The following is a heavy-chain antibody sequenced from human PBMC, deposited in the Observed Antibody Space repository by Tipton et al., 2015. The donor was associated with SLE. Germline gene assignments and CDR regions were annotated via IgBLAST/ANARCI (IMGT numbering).Heavy chain of an antibody. V-gene: IGHV5-51*01. J-gene: IGHJ5*01. Sequence: VQLVQSGAEVKKPGESLRISCKASTYNFESSYSFTNYWIAWVRQLPGKGLEWMGVIHPGDSDTRYSPSFQGQVTISVDKSINTAYLQWSSLKASDTATYYCARSILRFLESPLLPWGQGTLVTVSA. CDR2: IHPGDSDT. D-gene: IGHD3-3*01. CDR3: ARSILRFLESPLLP. CDR1: TYNFESSYSFTNYW.